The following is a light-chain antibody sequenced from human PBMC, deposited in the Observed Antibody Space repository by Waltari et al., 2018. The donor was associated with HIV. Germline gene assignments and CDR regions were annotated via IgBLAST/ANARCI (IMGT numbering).Light chain of an antibody. CDR1: QSISTW. Sequence: DIQMTQSPSTLSASVGDRVTITCRASQSISTWLAWYQQKPGKPPKLLIYKASTLDSGVPSRVSGGGSGTELTLTISSLQPDDFATYYCQQYNSNFYTFGQGTKLEIK. CDR2: KAS. CDR3: QQYNSNFYT. V-gene: IGKV1-5*03. J-gene: IGKJ2*01.